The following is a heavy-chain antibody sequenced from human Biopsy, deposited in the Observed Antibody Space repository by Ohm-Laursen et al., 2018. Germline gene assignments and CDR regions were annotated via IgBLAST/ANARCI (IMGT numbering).Heavy chain of an antibody. CDR3: ARDYDTSGYYYVS. D-gene: IGHD3-22*01. CDR2: IFYRGST. V-gene: IGHV4-39*01. J-gene: IGHJ5*02. CDR1: GGSISNNNYY. Sequence: GTLSLTCTVSGGSISNNNYYWGWIRQPPGKGLEWIGSIFYRGSTHYKPSLKSRVNMSVDTSKNQFPLKLNSVTAADTAVYYCARDYDTSGYYYVSWGQGTLVTVSS.